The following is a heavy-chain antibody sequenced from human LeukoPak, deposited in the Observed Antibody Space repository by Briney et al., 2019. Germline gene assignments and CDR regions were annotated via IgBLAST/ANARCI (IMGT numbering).Heavy chain of an antibody. CDR2: IHYSGST. CDR1: GGSISSSSYY. J-gene: IGHJ4*02. CDR3: ARQGVAGGGNYFDY. Sequence: SETLSLTCTVSGGSISSSSYYWGWIRRPPGKGLEWIGSIHYSGSTYYNPSLKSRVTISVDTSKNQFSLKLSSVTAADTAVYYCARQGVAGGGNYFDYWGQGTLVTVSS. V-gene: IGHV4-39*01. D-gene: IGHD6-19*01.